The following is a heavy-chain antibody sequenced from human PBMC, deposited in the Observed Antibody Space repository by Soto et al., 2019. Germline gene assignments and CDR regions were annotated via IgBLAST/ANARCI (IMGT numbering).Heavy chain of an antibody. CDR1: GFSVSGYY. D-gene: IGHD3-22*01. CDR2: TRNKASSYTT. CDR3: AREGSSSGPDYEY. J-gene: IGHJ4*02. V-gene: IGHV3-72*01. Sequence: AESLSLSCAASGFSVSGYYINWNRKSPGAGMEWVGLTRNKASSYTTDYAAFVTGRFTISRDDSKNLIYLQMNSLKTEDTAVYYCAREGSSSGPDYEYWGKGTL.